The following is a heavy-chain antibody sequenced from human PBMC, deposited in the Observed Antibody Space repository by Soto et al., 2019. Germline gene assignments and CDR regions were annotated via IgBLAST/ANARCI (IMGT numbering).Heavy chain of an antibody. Sequence: PSESLALTCAASGGSISSGGYAWSWIRQPPGKGLEWIGYIYHSGSTYYNPSLKSRVTISVDRSKNQFSLKLSPVTAADTAVYYCARVTVKGGKPNWFDPWGQGTLVTVSS. CDR1: GGSISSGGYA. J-gene: IGHJ5*02. CDR3: ARVTVKGGKPNWFDP. V-gene: IGHV4-30-2*01. D-gene: IGHD2-15*01. CDR2: IYHSGST.